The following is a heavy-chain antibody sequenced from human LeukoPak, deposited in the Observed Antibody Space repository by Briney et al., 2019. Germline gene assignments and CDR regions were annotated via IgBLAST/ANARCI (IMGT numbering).Heavy chain of an antibody. D-gene: IGHD5-18*01. V-gene: IGHV3-30*18. CDR3: AKDTAHRYYGMDV. CDR1: GFTFSSYG. CDR2: ISYDGSKK. Sequence: SGRSLRLSCAASGFTFSSYGMHWVRQAPGKGLEWVAVISYDGSKKYYADSVKGRFTISRDNSKNTLYLQMNSLRAEDTAVYYCAKDTAHRYYGMDVWGKGTTDTVSS. J-gene: IGHJ6*04.